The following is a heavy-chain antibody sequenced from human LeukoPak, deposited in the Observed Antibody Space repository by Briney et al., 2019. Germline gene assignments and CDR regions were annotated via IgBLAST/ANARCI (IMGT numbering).Heavy chain of an antibody. CDR1: GYSFTSYW. CDR3: ARQRRPSYSSGWYSPGGMDV. Sequence: GESLKISCKGSGYSFTSYWIGWVRQMSGKGLEWMGIIYPGDSDTRYSPSFQGQVTISADKSISTAYLQWSSLKASDTAMYYCARQRRPSYSSGWYSPGGMDVWGQGTTVTVSS. J-gene: IGHJ6*02. D-gene: IGHD6-19*01. V-gene: IGHV5-51*01. CDR2: IYPGDSDT.